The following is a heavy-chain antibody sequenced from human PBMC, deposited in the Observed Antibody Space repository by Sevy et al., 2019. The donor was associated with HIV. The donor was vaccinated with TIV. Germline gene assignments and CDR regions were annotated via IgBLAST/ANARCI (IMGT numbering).Heavy chain of an antibody. J-gene: IGHJ4*02. Sequence: GGSLRLSCAASGFTFSGYGLHWVRQAPGKGLEWVAMMWYDGSNKYYADSVKGRFTISRDNSKKTLYLQMNSLRAEDTAVYYCARDSVRGGYFDSSGYFLFDYWGQGTLVNVSS. V-gene: IGHV3-33*01. CDR2: MWYDGSNK. CDR1: GFTFSGYG. D-gene: IGHD3-22*01. CDR3: ARDSVRGGYFDSSGYFLFDY.